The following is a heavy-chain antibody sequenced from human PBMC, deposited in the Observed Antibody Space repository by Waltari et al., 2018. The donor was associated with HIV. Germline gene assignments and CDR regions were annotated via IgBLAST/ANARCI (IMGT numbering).Heavy chain of an antibody. CDR3: ARGPTDILTGYYPDY. Sequence: QVQLVQSGAEVKKPGASVKVSCKASGYTFTVYYMHWVRQAPGQGLEWMGWIRPSSGDTNYSQRFQGRVTRTRDTSISTAYMELSRLRSDDTAVYYCARGPTDILTGYYPDYWGQGTLVTVSS. V-gene: IGHV1-2*02. CDR2: IRPSSGDT. D-gene: IGHD3-9*01. J-gene: IGHJ4*02. CDR1: GYTFTVYY.